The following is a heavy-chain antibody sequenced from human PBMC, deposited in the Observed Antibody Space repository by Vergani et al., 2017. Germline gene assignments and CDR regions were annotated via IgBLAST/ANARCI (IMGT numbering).Heavy chain of an antibody. Sequence: HLQESGPGLVKPSETLALTCSVSGASIVGSNFYWGWIRQSPGKGLEWIGNIYYSGTSYFNPSLKSRVTISVDRPKNQISMKLTSVTAADTAVYYCVRLXLERRGSDGSFDIWGPGALVTVSS. CDR3: VRLXLERRGSDGSFDI. CDR2: IYYSGTS. D-gene: IGHD1-1*01. V-gene: IGHV4-39*01. CDR1: GASIVGSNFY. J-gene: IGHJ3*02.